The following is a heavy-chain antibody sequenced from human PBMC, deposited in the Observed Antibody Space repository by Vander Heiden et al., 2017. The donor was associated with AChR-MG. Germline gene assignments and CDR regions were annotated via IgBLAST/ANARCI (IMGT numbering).Heavy chain of an antibody. D-gene: IGHD3-10*01. CDR1: GYTFTTYG. CDR2: ISPGGGHT. J-gene: IGHJ1*01. Sequence: QVQLVQSEGEMKKPGASVNVSCKASGYTFTTYGIIWVRQSPGHGLEWVGWISPGGGHTDYTQKIQGRATLTTDTYKRKAYMELTSLRSNDTAVYYCTRSRGQVSEHWGQGTLGTVSS. CDR3: TRSRGQVSEH. V-gene: IGHV1-18*01.